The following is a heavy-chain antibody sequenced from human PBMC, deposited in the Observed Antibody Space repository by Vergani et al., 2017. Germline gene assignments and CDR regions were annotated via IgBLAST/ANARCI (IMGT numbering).Heavy chain of an antibody. D-gene: IGHD3-3*01. J-gene: IGHJ6*02. CDR1: GFTFSSYS. Sequence: EVQLVESGGGLVQPGGSLRLSCAASGFTFSSYSMNWVRQAPGKGLEWVSSISSSSSYIYYADSVKGRFTISRDNAKNSLYLQMNSLRAEDTAVYYCARDSYDAFWGGYGQIFGYYYGMDVWGQGTTVTVSS. CDR3: ARDSYDAFWGGYGQIFGYYYGMDV. CDR2: ISSSSSYI. V-gene: IGHV3-21*01.